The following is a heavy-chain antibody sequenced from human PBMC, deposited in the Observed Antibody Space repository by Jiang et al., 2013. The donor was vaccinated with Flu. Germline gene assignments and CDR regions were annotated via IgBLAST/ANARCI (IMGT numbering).Heavy chain of an antibody. J-gene: IGHJ3*02. CDR1: GDSVXSNGAA. D-gene: IGHD5-12*01. CDR2: TFYRSKWYN. CDR3: ARDADIGLDAFDI. Sequence: TLSLTCAISGDSVXSNGAAWNWIRQSPSRGLEWLGRTFYRSKWYNDYAVPVRSRITINPDTSKNQXSLQLNSVTPEDTAVYYCARDADIGLDAFDIWGLGTTVTVSS. V-gene: IGHV6-1*01.